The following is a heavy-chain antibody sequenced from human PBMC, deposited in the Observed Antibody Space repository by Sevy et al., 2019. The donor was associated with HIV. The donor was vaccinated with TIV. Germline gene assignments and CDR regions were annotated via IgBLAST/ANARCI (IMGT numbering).Heavy chain of an antibody. V-gene: IGHV3-21*01. CDR3: ASVEDRKRYYDFWSGYFNYYYYGMDV. Sequence: GGSLRLSCAASGFTFSSYSMNWVRQAPGKGLEWVSSTSSSSSYIYYADSVKGRFTISRDNAKNSLYLQMNSLRAEDTAVYYCASVEDRKRYYDFWSGYFNYYYYGMDVWGQGTTVTVSS. CDR1: GFTFSSYS. D-gene: IGHD3-3*01. J-gene: IGHJ6*02. CDR2: TSSSSSYI.